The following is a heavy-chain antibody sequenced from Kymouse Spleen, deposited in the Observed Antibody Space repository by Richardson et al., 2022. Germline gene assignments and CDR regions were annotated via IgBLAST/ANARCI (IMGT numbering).Heavy chain of an antibody. D-gene: IGHD1-7*01. J-gene: IGHJ3*02. CDR3: ARDTRITGTPDAFDI. V-gene: IGHV3-33*01. CDR1: GFTFSSYG. Sequence: QVQLVESGGGVVQPGRSLRLSCAASGFTFSSYGMHWVRQAPGKGLEWVAVIWYDGSNKYYADSVKGRFTISRDNSKNTLYLQMNSLRAEDTAVYYCARDTRITGTPDAFDIWGQGTMVTVSS. CDR2: IWYDGSNK.